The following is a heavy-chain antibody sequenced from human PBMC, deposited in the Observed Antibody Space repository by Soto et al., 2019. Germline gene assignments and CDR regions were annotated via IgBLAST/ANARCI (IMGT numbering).Heavy chain of an antibody. J-gene: IGHJ4*02. V-gene: IGHV4-39*01. Sequence: SETLSLTCTVSGGSISSSSYYWGWIRQPPGKGLEWIGSIYYSGSTYYNPSLKSRVTISVDTSKNQFSLKLSSVTAADTAVYYCARQPYCSGGSCYSDFDYWGQGTLVTVSS. CDR2: IYYSGST. CDR3: ARQPYCSGGSCYSDFDY. D-gene: IGHD2-15*01. CDR1: GGSISSSSYY.